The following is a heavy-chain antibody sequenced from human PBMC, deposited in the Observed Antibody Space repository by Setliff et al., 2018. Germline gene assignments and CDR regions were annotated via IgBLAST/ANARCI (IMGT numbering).Heavy chain of an antibody. CDR2: TSPYTGNT. D-gene: IGHD3-22*01. CDR3: ARDLDYQYYYETSGRDAFDI. CDR1: GYTFTNFG. V-gene: IGHV1-18*01. Sequence: ASVKVSCKTSGYTFTNFGISWVRQAPGQGLEWLGSTSPYTGNTNYPERLQGRITMTTDTSTSTAYMELRSLRSDDTAVYYCARDLDYQYYYETSGRDAFDIWGLGTMVTVSS. J-gene: IGHJ3*02.